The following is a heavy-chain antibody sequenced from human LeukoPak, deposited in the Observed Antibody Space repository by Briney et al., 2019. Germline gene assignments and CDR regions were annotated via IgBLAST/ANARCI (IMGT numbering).Heavy chain of an antibody. V-gene: IGHV4-59*01. J-gene: IGHJ5*02. CDR1: GVFIGNDY. D-gene: IGHD6-6*01. CDR3: TRDGSSRSLAT. Sequence: PSETLSLTCIVSGVFIGNDYWCWIRQPPGRGLEWLGCFYQSENTNYNPSLKSRVTISVETSKNQFSLRLTSVTAADTAVYYCTRDGSSRSLATWGQGTLVTVSS. CDR2: FYQSENT.